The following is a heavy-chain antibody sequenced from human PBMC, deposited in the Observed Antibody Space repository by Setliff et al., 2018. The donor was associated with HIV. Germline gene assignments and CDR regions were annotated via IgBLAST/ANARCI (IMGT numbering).Heavy chain of an antibody. J-gene: IGHJ4*02. V-gene: IGHV1-2*06. CDR2: IYTKSGGT. D-gene: IGHD2-21*02. CDR1: GYKFTDHY. Sequence: ASVKVSCKASGYKFTDHYIHWVRQAPGQGLEWIGRIYTKSGGTHYAQKFQDRVTLTRDTSISTVFLELTRLRSDDTAVYYCARVGSVVVVTAIDYWGQGTLVT. CDR3: ARVGSVVVVTAIDY.